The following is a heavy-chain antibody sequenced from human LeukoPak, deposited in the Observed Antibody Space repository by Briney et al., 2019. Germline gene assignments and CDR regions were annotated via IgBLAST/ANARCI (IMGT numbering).Heavy chain of an antibody. J-gene: IGHJ5*02. CDR1: GFTFSSYA. CDR2: ISLDGSNK. D-gene: IGHD3-22*01. V-gene: IGHV3-30*18. CDR3: AKLAIVGNWFDP. Sequence: GGSLRLSCAASGFTFSSYAMHWVRQAPGKGLEWVAVISLDGSNKYYADSVKGRFSISRDNSKNTLYLQMNSLRADDTAVYYCAKLAIVGNWFDPWGQGTLVTVSS.